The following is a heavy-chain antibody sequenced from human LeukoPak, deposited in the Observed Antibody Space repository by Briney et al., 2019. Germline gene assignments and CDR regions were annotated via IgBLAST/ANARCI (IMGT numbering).Heavy chain of an antibody. V-gene: IGHV1-18*01. CDR1: GYDFINYG. J-gene: IGHJ4*02. CDR2: RSIYNGNT. Sequence: ASVKVSCKASGYDFINYGISWLRQAPGQGLEWMGWRSIYNGNTNYKLQGRVTMTIDTSTSTAYMEVRSLRSDDTAVYYCGRGGPFPSGSSSREYYLDCWGQGTLVIVSS. CDR3: GRGGPFPSGSSSREYYLDC. D-gene: IGHD6-6*01.